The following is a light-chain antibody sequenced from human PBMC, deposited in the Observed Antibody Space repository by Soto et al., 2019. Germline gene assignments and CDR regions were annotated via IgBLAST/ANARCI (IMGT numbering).Light chain of an antibody. CDR2: GAS. V-gene: IGKV3-20*01. J-gene: IGKJ1*01. CDR1: QSVSSSY. Sequence: EIVLTQSPGTLSLSPGARATLSCRASQSVSSSYLAWYQQKPGQAPRLLIYGASSRATGIPDRFSGSGSGTDFTLTITRLEPEDFEVYYGQQYDGSRWTFGQGTKVEIK. CDR3: QQYDGSRWT.